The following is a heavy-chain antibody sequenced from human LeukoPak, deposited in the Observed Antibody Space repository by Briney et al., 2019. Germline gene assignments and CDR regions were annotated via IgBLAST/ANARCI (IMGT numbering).Heavy chain of an antibody. CDR1: GFTFSSYE. J-gene: IGHJ4*02. CDR2: ISSSGSTI. D-gene: IGHD6-6*01. V-gene: IGHV3-48*03. Sequence: GGSLRLSCAASGFTFSSYEMNWVRQAPGKGLEWVSYISSSGSTIYYAGSVKGRFTIHRDNATNSLHRQMNSLTAEDTAVYYCAREPIEYSSSALDYWGQGTLVTVSS. CDR3: AREPIEYSSSALDY.